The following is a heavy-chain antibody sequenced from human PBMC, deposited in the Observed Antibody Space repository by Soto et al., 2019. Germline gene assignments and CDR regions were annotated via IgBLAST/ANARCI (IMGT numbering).Heavy chain of an antibody. D-gene: IGHD2-15*01. Sequence: SVKVSCKASGGTFSSYAISWVRQAPGQGLEWMGGIIPTFGTANYAQKFQGRVTITADESTSTAYMELSSLRSEDTAVYYCAGRGGRRKYGMDVWGQGTTVTVSS. CDR3: AGRGGRRKYGMDV. V-gene: IGHV1-69*13. CDR2: IIPTFGTA. J-gene: IGHJ6*02. CDR1: GGTFSSYA.